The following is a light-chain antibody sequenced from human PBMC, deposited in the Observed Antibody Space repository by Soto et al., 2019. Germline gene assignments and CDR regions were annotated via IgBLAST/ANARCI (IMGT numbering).Light chain of an antibody. CDR2: EVT. V-gene: IGLV2-14*01. Sequence: QSVLTQPASVSGSPGQSITISCTGTRRDVGGYNYVSWYQQYSGKSPKLLIYEVTHRPSEVSNRFSGSKSGNTASLTISGLQAEDEADYYCSSYTISNTLPFVFGTGTKLTVL. CDR3: SSYTISNTLPFV. J-gene: IGLJ1*01. CDR1: RRDVGGYNY.